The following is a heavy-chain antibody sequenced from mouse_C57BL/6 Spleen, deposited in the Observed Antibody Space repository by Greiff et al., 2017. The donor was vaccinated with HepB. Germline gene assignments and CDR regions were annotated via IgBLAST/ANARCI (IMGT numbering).Heavy chain of an antibody. V-gene: IGHV3-6*01. J-gene: IGHJ2*01. Sequence: EVKLEESGPGLVKPSQSLSLTCSVTGYSITSGYYWNWIRQFPGNKLEWMGYISYDGSNNYNPSLKNRISITRDTSKNQFFLKLNSVTTEDTATYYCARYGTEYFDYWGQGTTLTVSS. CDR1: GYSITSGYY. CDR3: ARYGTEYFDY. D-gene: IGHD2-1*01. CDR2: ISYDGSN.